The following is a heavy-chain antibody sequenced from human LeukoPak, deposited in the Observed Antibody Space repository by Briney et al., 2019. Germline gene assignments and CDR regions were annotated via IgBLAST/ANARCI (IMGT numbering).Heavy chain of an antibody. D-gene: IGHD5-24*01. CDR1: GFTFSSYA. V-gene: IGHV3-30*01. Sequence: GRSLRLSCAASGFTFSSYAMHWVCQAPGKGLEWVAVISYDGSNKYYADSVKGRFTISRDNSKNTLYLQMNSLRAEDTAVYYCARDIDGYNMLDYWGQGTLVTVSS. CDR3: ARDIDGYNMLDY. J-gene: IGHJ4*02. CDR2: ISYDGSNK.